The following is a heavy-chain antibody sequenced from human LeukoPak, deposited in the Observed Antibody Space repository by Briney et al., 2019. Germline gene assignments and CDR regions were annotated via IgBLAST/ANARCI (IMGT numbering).Heavy chain of an antibody. CDR2: ISYDGSDK. D-gene: IGHD3-10*01. CDR1: GFTFSSYA. J-gene: IGHJ4*02. CDR3: ARDGGGHPSMLLWFGEPLYYFDY. V-gene: IGHV3-30*04. Sequence: PGGSLRLSCAASGFTFSSYAMHWVRQAPGKGLEWVAVISYDGSDKYYADSVKGRFTISRDNSKNTLYLQMNSLRAEDTAVYYCARDGGGHPSMLLWFGEPLYYFDYWGQGTLVTVSS.